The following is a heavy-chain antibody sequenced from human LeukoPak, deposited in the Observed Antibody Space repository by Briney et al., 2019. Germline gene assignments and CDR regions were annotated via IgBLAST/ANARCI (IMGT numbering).Heavy chain of an antibody. CDR2: ISGSDGTT. V-gene: IGHV3-23*01. CDR3: AKEIYVDARESFDY. J-gene: IGHJ4*02. Sequence: GGSLRLSCAASGFTFSNYAMSWFRQAPGKGLEWVSAISGSDGTTYYADSAKGRFAISRDNSKNTLYLQMTSLRAEDTAVFYCAKEIYVDARESFDYWGQGTLVTVSS. D-gene: IGHD3-16*01. CDR1: GFTFSNYA.